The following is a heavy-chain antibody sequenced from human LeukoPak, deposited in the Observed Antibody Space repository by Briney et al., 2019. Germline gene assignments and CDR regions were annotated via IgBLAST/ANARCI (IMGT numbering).Heavy chain of an antibody. J-gene: IGHJ3*02. CDR1: GFTFSDYY. Sequence: PGGSLRLSCAASGFTFSDYYMSWIRQAPGKGLEWVSYISSSGSTIYYADSVKGRFTISRDNSKNTLYLQMNSLRAEDTAVYYCAREKGRYYDSSQEEGAFDIWGQGTMVTVSS. D-gene: IGHD3-22*01. V-gene: IGHV3-11*04. CDR3: AREKGRYYDSSQEEGAFDI. CDR2: ISSSGSTI.